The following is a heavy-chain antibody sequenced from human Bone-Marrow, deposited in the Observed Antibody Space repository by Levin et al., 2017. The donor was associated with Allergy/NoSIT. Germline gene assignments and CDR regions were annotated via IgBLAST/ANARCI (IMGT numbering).Heavy chain of an antibody. J-gene: IGHJ5*02. CDR3: AREGFDP. CDR1: GFIFKNYG. V-gene: IGHV3-33*01. CDR2: IWYDESNI. Sequence: GGSLRLSCAASGFIFKNYGMHWVRQAPGKGPEWVVYIWYDESNIYYVDSVKGRFTISRDNSKNTVYLQMNSLRVEDTAVYYCAREGFDPWGQGTLVTVSS.